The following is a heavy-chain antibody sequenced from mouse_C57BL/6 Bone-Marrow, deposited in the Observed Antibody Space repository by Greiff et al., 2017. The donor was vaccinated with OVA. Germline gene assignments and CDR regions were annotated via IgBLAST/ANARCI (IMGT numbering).Heavy chain of an antibody. J-gene: IGHJ3*01. CDR3: ARDGNYYGSSYVWFAY. CDR2: ISDGGSYT. V-gene: IGHV5-4*01. CDR1: GFTFSSYA. D-gene: IGHD1-1*01. Sequence: EVKLVESGGGLVKPGGSLKLSCAASGFTFSSYAMSWVRQTPEKRLEWVATISDGGSYTYYPDNVKGRFTISRDNAKNNLYLQMSQLKSEDTTMYYCARDGNYYGSSYVWFAYWGQGTLVTVSA.